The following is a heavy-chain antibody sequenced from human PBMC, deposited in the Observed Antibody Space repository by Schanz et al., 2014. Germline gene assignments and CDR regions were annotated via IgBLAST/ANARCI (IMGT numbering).Heavy chain of an antibody. CDR1: GGTFSSYT. D-gene: IGHD6-13*01. CDR2: ISPYNGNT. J-gene: IGHJ4*02. V-gene: IGHV1-69*02. Sequence: QVLQVQSGSEVKKPGSSVKVSCKASGGTFSSYTISWVRQAPGQGLEWMGWISPYNGNTNYAQKLQGRVTITRDTLASTAYMEVSSLRSEDTAVYYCARSGSSNWYFFDYWGQGTLVTVSS. CDR3: ARSGSSNWYFFDY.